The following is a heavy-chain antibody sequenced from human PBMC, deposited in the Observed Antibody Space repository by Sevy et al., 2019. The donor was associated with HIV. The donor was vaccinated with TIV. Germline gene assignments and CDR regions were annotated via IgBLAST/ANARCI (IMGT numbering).Heavy chain of an antibody. J-gene: IGHJ6*02. Sequence: GGSLRLSCAASGFSISIYAMHWVRQAPGKGLEWEAVISYDGNNKYYADSVEGRFTISRDNSKNTVYLQMNSLRPEDTAVYYCARDLPSAVTMPFYYYGLDVWGHGTTVTVSS. CDR2: ISYDGNNK. CDR1: GFSISIYA. CDR3: ARDLPSAVTMPFYYYGLDV. D-gene: IGHD4-17*01. V-gene: IGHV3-30*04.